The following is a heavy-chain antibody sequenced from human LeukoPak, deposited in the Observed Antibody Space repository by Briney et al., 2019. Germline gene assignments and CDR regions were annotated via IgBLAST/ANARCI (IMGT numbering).Heavy chain of an antibody. V-gene: IGHV4-59*01. CDR3: ARGPPGNDILTGYYTYYYYGMDV. CDR1: GGSISSYY. Sequence: SETLSLTCTVSGGSISSYYWSWIRQPPGKGLEWIGYIYYSGSTNYNPSLKSRVTISVDTSKNQFSLKLSSVTAADTAVYYCARGPPGNDILTGYYTYYYYGMDVWGQGTTVTVSS. D-gene: IGHD3-9*01. CDR2: IYYSGST. J-gene: IGHJ6*02.